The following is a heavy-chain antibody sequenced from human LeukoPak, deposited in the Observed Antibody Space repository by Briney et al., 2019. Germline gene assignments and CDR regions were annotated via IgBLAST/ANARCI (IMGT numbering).Heavy chain of an antibody. J-gene: IGHJ2*01. CDR3: ARGVLGPYYFDL. V-gene: IGHV4-34*01. CDR2: IHYTGDT. CDR1: GGYFRGYY. D-gene: IGHD7-27*01. Sequence: SETLSLTCAVYGGYFRGYYWSWIRQPPGKGLEWIGEIHYTGDTNYKPSLKSRVTISGDPSKNQVSLRVSSAAAADTAVSYCARGVLGPYYFDLWGRGTLVTVSS.